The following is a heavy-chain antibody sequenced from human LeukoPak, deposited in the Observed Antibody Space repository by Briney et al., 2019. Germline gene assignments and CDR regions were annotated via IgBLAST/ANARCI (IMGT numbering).Heavy chain of an antibody. CDR2: INSDGSST. CDR1: GFTFSSYW. Sequence: PGGSLRLSCAASGFTFSSYWMHWVRQAPGKALVWVSRINSDGSSTSYADSVKGRFTISRDNAKNTLYLQMNSLRAEDTAVYYCARDTLVYDFWSGYYDAYGMDVWGQGTTVTVSS. CDR3: ARDTLVYDFWSGYYDAYGMDV. V-gene: IGHV3-74*01. D-gene: IGHD3-3*01. J-gene: IGHJ6*02.